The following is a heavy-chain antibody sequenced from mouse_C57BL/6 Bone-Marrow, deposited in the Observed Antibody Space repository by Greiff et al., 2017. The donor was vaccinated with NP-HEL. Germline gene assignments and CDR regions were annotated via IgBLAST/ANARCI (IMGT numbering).Heavy chain of an antibody. J-gene: IGHJ2*01. CDR1: GFTFSSYA. Sequence: EVHLVESGGGLVKPGGSLKLSCAASGFTFSSYAMSWVRQTPEKRLEWVATISDGGSYTYYPDNVKGRFTISRDNAKNNLYLQMSHLKSEDTAMYYCARVRVWLPHFDYWGQGTTLTVSS. D-gene: IGHD2-2*01. CDR2: ISDGGSYT. V-gene: IGHV5-4*01. CDR3: ARVRVWLPHFDY.